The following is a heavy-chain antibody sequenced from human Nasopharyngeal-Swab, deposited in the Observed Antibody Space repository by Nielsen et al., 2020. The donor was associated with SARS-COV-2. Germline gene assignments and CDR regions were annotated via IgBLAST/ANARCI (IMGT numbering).Heavy chain of an antibody. D-gene: IGHD5-12*01. CDR2: VSYDASIK. Sequence: GGSLRLSCAASGFTFSNYDMHWVRQAPGKGLEWVAFVSYDASIKYHTDSVKGRFTISRDNSKNTLYLQMNSLRAEDTAVYYCAKARVSGLVATTFDYWGQGTLVTVSS. CDR1: GFTFSNYD. V-gene: IGHV3-30*18. CDR3: AKARVSGLVATTFDY. J-gene: IGHJ4*02.